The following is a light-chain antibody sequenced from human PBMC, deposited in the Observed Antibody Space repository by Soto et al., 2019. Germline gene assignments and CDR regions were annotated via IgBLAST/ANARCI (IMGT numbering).Light chain of an antibody. J-gene: IGKJ1*01. CDR3: HQRQSWPRT. CDR1: QSVSSY. Sequence: EIVLTQSPATLSLSPGERATLSCRASQSVSSYLAWFQQKPGQAPRLLIYDTSIRATGIPARFSASGTGTDFTLTISDVQPEDFAVYYCHQRQSWPRTFGQGTKVDIK. V-gene: IGKV3-11*01. CDR2: DTS.